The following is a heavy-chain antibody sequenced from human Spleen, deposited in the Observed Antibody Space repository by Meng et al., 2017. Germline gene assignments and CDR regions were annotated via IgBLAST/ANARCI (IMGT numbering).Heavy chain of an antibody. D-gene: IGHD5-12*01. Sequence: VQLVESGGGLVQPGESLKLSCAASGFTFSASSMLWVRQAPGKGLEWVAVISYHEVSKYYADSVTGRFTISRDNSKNTLYLQMNSLRADDTAIYYCAKGDDRGYDPIDYWGQGTLVTVSS. CDR1: GFTFSASS. CDR2: ISYHEVSK. J-gene: IGHJ4*02. V-gene: IGHV3-30-3*01. CDR3: AKGDDRGYDPIDY.